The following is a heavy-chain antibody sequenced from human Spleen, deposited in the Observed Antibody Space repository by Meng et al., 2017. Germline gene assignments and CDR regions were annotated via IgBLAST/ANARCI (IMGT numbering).Heavy chain of an antibody. D-gene: IGHD3-10*01. CDR1: GFTFSSYA. CDR3: ARGGMVRGVIRTPFDY. CDR2: FSASGGSK. Sequence: GGSLRLSCVASGFTFSSYAVSWVRQAPGKGLEWVSDFSASGGSKYYADSVKGRFTISRDNSKNTLYLQMNNMRVEDTAVYYCARGGMVRGVIRTPFDYWGQGALVTVSS. J-gene: IGHJ4*02. V-gene: IGHV3-23*01.